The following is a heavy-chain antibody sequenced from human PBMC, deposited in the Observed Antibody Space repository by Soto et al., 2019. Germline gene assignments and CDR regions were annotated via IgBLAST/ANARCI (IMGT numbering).Heavy chain of an antibody. CDR2: IYWDDDK. V-gene: IGHV2-5*02. Sequence: QITLNESGPPVVSPTETLTLTCRFSGFSLTTSGVGVGWIRQSPGKAPEWLALIYWDDDKRYSASLKSRLTITKATSKNQVVLTVSDLDPTDTATYYCAHRVLRTVFGLVTTTAIYFDFWGQGTPVAVSS. CDR3: AHRVLRTVFGLVTTTAIYFDF. D-gene: IGHD3-3*01. J-gene: IGHJ4*02. CDR1: GFSLTTSGVG.